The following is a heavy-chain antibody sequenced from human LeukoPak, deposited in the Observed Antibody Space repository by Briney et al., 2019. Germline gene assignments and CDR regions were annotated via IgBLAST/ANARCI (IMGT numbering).Heavy chain of an antibody. CDR1: GGSFSGYY. Sequence: PSETLSLTCAVYGGSFSGYYWSWIRQPPGKGLEWIGEINHSGSTNYNPSLKSRVTISVDTSKNQFSLKLSSVTAADTAVYYCATIKPYYYYYMDVWGKGTTVTVSS. CDR3: ATIKPYYYYYMDV. J-gene: IGHJ6*03. V-gene: IGHV4-34*01. CDR2: INHSGST. D-gene: IGHD5-12*01.